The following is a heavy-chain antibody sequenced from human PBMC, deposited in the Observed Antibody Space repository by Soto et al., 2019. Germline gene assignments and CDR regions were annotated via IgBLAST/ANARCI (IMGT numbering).Heavy chain of an antibody. D-gene: IGHD2-2*01. CDR1: GYTFTSYG. Sequence: QVQLVQSGAEVKKPGASVKVSCKASGYTFTSYGIHWVRQAPGQGLEWMGWINAYNGNTKYSQKLQGRVTMTTDTSTSTAYMELRSLRSDDTAVYYCARVVPAAMTTDYWGQGTLVTVSS. J-gene: IGHJ4*02. CDR3: ARVVPAAMTTDY. CDR2: INAYNGNT. V-gene: IGHV1-18*01.